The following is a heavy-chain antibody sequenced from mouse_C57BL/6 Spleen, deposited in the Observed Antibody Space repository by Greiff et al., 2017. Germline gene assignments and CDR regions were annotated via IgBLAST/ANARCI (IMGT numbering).Heavy chain of an antibody. Sequence: VLLQQSGAELVQPGASVKLSCTASGFNINDHYMSWVKQRTEQGLELIGRIDTEDGDTKYAPKFQGKATITADTSCNTACLQLSSLTSEDTAVYYGTGDHYGADVWGTGTTVTVSS. D-gene: IGHD1-1*01. CDR1: GFNINDHY. CDR3: TGDHYGADV. J-gene: IGHJ1*03. CDR2: IDTEDGDT. V-gene: IGHV14-2*01.